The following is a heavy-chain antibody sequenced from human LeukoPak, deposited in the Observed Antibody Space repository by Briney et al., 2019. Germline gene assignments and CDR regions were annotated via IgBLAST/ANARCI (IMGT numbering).Heavy chain of an antibody. D-gene: IGHD6-13*01. CDR1: GFTFSSYE. CDR3: ARVGIAAADHFDY. V-gene: IGHV3-48*03. CDR2: ISSSGSTI. Sequence: GGSLRLSCAASGFTFSSYEMNWVCQAPGKGLEWVSYISSSGSTIYYADSVKGRFTISRDNAKNSLYLQMNSLRAEDTAVYYCARVGIAAADHFDYWGQGTLVTVSS. J-gene: IGHJ4*02.